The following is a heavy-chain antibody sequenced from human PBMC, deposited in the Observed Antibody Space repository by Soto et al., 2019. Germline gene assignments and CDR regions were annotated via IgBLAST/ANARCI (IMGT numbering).Heavy chain of an antibody. Sequence: QVQLQESGPGLVKPSETLSLTCTVSGGSITSYYWSWIRQPPGRGLEWIGYIYYSGSTNYNPSLKSRVPISVDPSKNQFSLKLSSVTAADTAVYYCASLADSSGYWAWGQGTLVTVSS. D-gene: IGHD3-22*01. CDR3: ASLADSSGYWA. J-gene: IGHJ5*02. V-gene: IGHV4-59*01. CDR1: GGSITSYY. CDR2: IYYSGST.